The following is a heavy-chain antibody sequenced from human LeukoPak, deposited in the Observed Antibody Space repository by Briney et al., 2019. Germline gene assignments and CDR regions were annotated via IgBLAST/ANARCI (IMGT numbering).Heavy chain of an antibody. D-gene: IGHD6-19*01. CDR2: ISGYNANT. V-gene: IGHV1-18*01. J-gene: IGHJ4*02. Sequence: ASMKVSCKTSGYTFTSYGISWVRQAPGQGLEWMGWISGYNANTTYGQKFQGRVTMTIDTSTTTVYMELRSLRSDDTAVYYCARPRVAGSFDYWGQGTLVTVSS. CDR1: GYTFTSYG. CDR3: ARPRVAGSFDY.